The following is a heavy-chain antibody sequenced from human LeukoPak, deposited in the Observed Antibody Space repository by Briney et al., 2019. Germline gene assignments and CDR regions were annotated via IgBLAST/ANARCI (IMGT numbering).Heavy chain of an antibody. CDR1: GGSISSGGYY. CDR2: IYYSGST. D-gene: IGHD3-3*01. CDR3: ARDNFGVVIKGWFDP. V-gene: IGHV4-31*03. Sequence: PSQTLSLTCTVSGGSISSGGYYWSWIRQHPGKGLEWIGYIYYSGSTYYNPSLKSRVTISVDTSKNQFSLKLSSVTAADTAVHYCARDNFGVVIKGWFDPWGQGTLVTVSS. J-gene: IGHJ5*02.